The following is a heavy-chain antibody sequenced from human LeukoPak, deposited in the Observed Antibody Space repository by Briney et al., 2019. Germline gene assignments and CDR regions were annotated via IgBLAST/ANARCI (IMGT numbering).Heavy chain of an antibody. V-gene: IGHV3-15*01. J-gene: IGHJ4*02. CDR2: IKSKTDGGTT. CDR1: GFTFTNAW. CDR3: TTDLTVAAFDY. Sequence: GGSLRLSCAASGFTFTNAWMTWVRQAPGKGLEWVGRIKSKTDGGTTDYAAPVKGRFTISRDDSKNTLYLQMTSLKTEDTAVYYCTTDLTVAAFDYWGQGTLVTVSS. D-gene: IGHD6-19*01.